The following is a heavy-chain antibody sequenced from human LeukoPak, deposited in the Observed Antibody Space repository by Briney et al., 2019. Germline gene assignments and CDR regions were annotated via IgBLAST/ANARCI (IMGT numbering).Heavy chain of an antibody. CDR1: GGSISSYY. V-gene: IGHV4-59*01. CDR3: ASGNILTGYYKYYFDY. CDR2: IYYSGST. J-gene: IGHJ4*02. D-gene: IGHD3-9*01. Sequence: SETLSLTCSVSGGSISSYYWSWIRQPPGKGLEWIGYIYYSGSTNYNPSLKSRVTISVDTSKNRFSLKLSSVTAADTAVYYCASGNILTGYYKYYFDYWGQGTLVTVSS.